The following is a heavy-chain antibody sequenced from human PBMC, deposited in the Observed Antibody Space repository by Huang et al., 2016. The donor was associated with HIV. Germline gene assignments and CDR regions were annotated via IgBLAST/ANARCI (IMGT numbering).Heavy chain of an antibody. CDR1: GGSLSVYY. CDR3: ARDATKNPRGWFDP. Sequence: QVHLQQWGAGLLKSAETLSLTCAVYGGSLSVYYWSWLRQTPGKGLEWIGEINHFGRPNYNPSLKSRVSRSMDGSKKQFSLKLRSISDADTAVYCCARDATKNPRGWFDPWGQGTLVTVSS. V-gene: IGHV4-34*02. CDR2: INHFGRP. J-gene: IGHJ5*02. D-gene: IGHD3-10*01.